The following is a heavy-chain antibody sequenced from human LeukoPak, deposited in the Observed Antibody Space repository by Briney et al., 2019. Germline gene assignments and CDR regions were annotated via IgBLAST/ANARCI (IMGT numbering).Heavy chain of an antibody. J-gene: IGHJ3*02. D-gene: IGHD1-1*01. CDR3: RKPYTWNGSPI. CDR1: GFTFSSYA. V-gene: IGHV3-23*01. CDR2: ISASGAST. Sequence: PGGSLTLSCTVSGFTFSSYAMSWVRQAPGKGLEWVSGISASGASTYYADSVKGRFSISRDNSKNTLYLLMNSLRAEDTAVYYCRKPYTWNGSPIWGQGTMVIVSS.